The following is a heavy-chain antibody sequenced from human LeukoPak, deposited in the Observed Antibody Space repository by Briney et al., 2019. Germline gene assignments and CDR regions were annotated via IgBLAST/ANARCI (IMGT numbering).Heavy chain of an antibody. CDR1: GFTFSIYA. Sequence: GGSLRLSCAASGFTFSIYAMSWVRRAPGKGLEWVSTISASGGSTYYAGSVKGRFTISRDNSKNTLFLQVDSLRAEDTAVYYCVKSPEYSHGRLGWWGQGTLVTVS. D-gene: IGHD1-14*01. J-gene: IGHJ4*02. CDR3: VKSPEYSHGRLGW. CDR2: ISASGGST. V-gene: IGHV3-23*01.